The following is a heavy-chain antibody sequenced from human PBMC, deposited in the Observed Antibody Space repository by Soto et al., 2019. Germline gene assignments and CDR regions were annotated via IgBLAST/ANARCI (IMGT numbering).Heavy chain of an antibody. D-gene: IGHD7-27*01. CDR3: ERIPRTNCGIDF. CDR1: GGSISSGPSY. CDR2: VYYLGNT. Sequence: PSETLSLTCTVSGGSISSGPSYWGWIRQPPGQGLEWIGSVYYLGNTYYNSSLKSRVVISVGNSKNQFSLKLNSVTAADTAVYYCERIPRTNCGIDFWGPGTLVTVSS. J-gene: IGHJ4*02. V-gene: IGHV4-39*01.